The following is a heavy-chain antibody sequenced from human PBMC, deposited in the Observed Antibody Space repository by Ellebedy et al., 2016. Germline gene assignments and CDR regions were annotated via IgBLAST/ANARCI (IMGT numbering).Heavy chain of an antibody. CDR1: GFTFSSYA. V-gene: IGHV3-30*04. J-gene: IGHJ3*02. D-gene: IGHD2-15*01. CDR3: ARDGGYCSGGSCADAFDI. CDR2: ISYDGSNK. Sequence: GGSLRLSCAASGFTFSSYAMHWVRQAPGKGLEWAAVISYDGSNKYYADSVKGRFTISRDNSKNTLYLQMNSLRAEDTAVYYCARDGGYCSGGSCADAFDIWGQGTMVTVSS.